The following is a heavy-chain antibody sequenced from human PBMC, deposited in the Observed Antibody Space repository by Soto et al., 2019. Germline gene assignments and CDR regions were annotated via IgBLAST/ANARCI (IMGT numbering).Heavy chain of an antibody. J-gene: IGHJ6*02. CDR3: ASIDTAMANYYYGMDV. D-gene: IGHD5-18*01. V-gene: IGHV3-23*01. CDR2: ISGSGETP. Sequence: GGSLRLSCAASGFTFSNYPMSWVRQAPGKGLEWVSGISGSGETPYYADSVEGRFTISRDNSKNTLYLQMNSLRAEDTAVYYCASIDTAMANYYYGMDVWGQGTTVTVSS. CDR1: GFTFSNYP.